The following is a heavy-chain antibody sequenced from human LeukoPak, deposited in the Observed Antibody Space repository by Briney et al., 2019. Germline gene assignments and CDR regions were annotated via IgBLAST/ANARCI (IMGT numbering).Heavy chain of an antibody. CDR2: ISSISSTI. CDR3: AREQYCSSTSCYASYYYYYGMDV. Sequence: RSGGSLRLSCAASGFTFRSHSMNWVRQAPGKGLEWVSYISSISSTIYYADSVKGRFTISRDNAKNSLYLQMNSLRDEDTAVYYCAREQYCSSTSCYASYYYYYGMDVWGQGTTVTVSS. D-gene: IGHD2-2*01. J-gene: IGHJ6*02. CDR1: GFTFRSHS. V-gene: IGHV3-48*02.